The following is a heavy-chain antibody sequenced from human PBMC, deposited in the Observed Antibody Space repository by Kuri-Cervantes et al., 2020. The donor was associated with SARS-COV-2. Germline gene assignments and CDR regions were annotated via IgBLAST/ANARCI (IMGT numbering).Heavy chain of an antibody. CDR2: INWNGGST. J-gene: IGHJ4*02. V-gene: IGHV3-20*01. Sequence: ETLSLTCAASGFTFDDYGMSWVRQAPGKGLEWVSGINWNGGSTGYADSVKGRFTISRDNAKNSLYLQMNSLRAEDTALYHCARERSGSYDYWGQGTLVTVSS. CDR1: GFTFDDYG. D-gene: IGHD1-26*01. CDR3: ARERSGSYDY.